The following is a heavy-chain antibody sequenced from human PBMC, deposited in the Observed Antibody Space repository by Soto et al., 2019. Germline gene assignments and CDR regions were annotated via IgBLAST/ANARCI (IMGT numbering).Heavy chain of an antibody. J-gene: IGHJ5*02. CDR3: ARRWAGMAAAGTRYNWFDP. Sequence: QVQLVQSGAEVKKPGASVKVSCKASGYTFTSYGISWVRQAPGQGLEWMGWISAYNGNTNYAQKLQGRVTMTTDTATSTANRKLGSLIADDTAGYYGARRWAGMAAAGTRYNWFDPWGQGTLVTVSS. CDR1: GYTFTSYG. CDR2: ISAYNGNT. V-gene: IGHV1-18*01. D-gene: IGHD6-13*01.